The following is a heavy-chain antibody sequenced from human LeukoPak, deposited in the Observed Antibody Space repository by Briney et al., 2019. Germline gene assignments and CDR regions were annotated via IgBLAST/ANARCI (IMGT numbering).Heavy chain of an antibody. V-gene: IGHV3-21*01. CDR1: GFTFSSYW. CDR2: ISSSSYI. J-gene: IGHJ4*02. D-gene: IGHD6-19*01. CDR3: ARDAAVAGTSDY. Sequence: GGSLRLSCAASGFTFSSYWMHWVRQAPGKGLEWVSSISSSSYIYYADSLKGRFTISRDNAKNSLYLQMSSLRAEDTAVYYCARDAAVAGTSDYWGQGTLVTVSS.